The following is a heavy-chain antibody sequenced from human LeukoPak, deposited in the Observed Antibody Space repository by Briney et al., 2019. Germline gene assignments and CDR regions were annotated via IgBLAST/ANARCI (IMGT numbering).Heavy chain of an antibody. V-gene: IGHV4-59*01. CDR1: GGSLSSYY. CDR2: IYYSGST. J-gene: IGHJ4*02. Sequence: SETLSLTCTVSGGSLSSYYWSWIRQPPGKGLEWIGYIYYSGSTNYNPSLTSRVTILVDTSKNQFSLKLSSVTAADTAVYYCARGPPTYRLYYFDYWGQGTLVTVSS. CDR3: ARGPPTYRLYYFDY.